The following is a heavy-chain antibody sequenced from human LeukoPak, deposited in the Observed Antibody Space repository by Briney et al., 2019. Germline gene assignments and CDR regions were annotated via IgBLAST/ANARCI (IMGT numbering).Heavy chain of an antibody. Sequence: SVKVSCKASGGTFSSYAISWVRQAPGQGLEWMGGIIPIFGTANYAQKFQGRVTVTTDISTTTAYMELRSLRSDDTAVYYCARDLGRPLNYYDSSGLRAGYWGQGTLVTVSS. CDR3: ARDLGRPLNYYDSSGLRAGY. CDR2: IIPIFGTA. J-gene: IGHJ4*02. V-gene: IGHV1-69*05. CDR1: GGTFSSYA. D-gene: IGHD3-22*01.